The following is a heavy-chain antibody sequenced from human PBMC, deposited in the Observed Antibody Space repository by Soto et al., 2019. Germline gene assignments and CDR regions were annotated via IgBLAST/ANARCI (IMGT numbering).Heavy chain of an antibody. D-gene: IGHD3-3*01. CDR2: IVVGSGNT. J-gene: IGHJ5*02. CDR3: AAEGDYDFWSGPPRGFDP. V-gene: IGHV1-58*02. Sequence: ASVKVSCKASGFTFTSSAMQWVRQARGQRLEWIGWIVVGSGNTNYAQKFQERVTITRDMSTSTAYMELSSLRSEDTAVYYCAAEGDYDFWSGPPRGFDPWGQGTLVTVSS. CDR1: GFTFTSSA.